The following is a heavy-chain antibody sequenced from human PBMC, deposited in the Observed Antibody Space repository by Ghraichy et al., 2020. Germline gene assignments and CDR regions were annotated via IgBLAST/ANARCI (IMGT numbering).Heavy chain of an antibody. CDR1: GYTFTSYG. V-gene: IGHV1-18*01. J-gene: IGHJ4*02. D-gene: IGHD5-24*01. CDR2: ISAYNGNT. Sequence: ASVKVSCKASGYTFTSYGISWVRQAPGQGLEWMGWISAYNGNTNYAQKLQGRVTMTTDTSTSTAYMELRSLRSDDTAVYYCARDPVRSGDGYNSYFDYWGQGTLVTVSS. CDR3: ARDPVRSGDGYNSYFDY.